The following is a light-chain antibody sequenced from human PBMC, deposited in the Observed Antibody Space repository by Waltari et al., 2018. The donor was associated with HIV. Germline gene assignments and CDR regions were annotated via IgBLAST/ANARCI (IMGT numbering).Light chain of an antibody. V-gene: IGLV1-44*01. CDR2: GNQ. CDR3: AAWDDSLNAWL. Sequence: QSVLTQPPSASGTPGQRVTISCYGSSSNIGTNTVNWYLQLPGSAPKSLIYGNQVRPSGVPDRFSGSKSGTSASLAISGLRSENEADYFCAAWDDSLNAWLFGGGTKVTVL. CDR1: SSNIGTNT. J-gene: IGLJ3*02.